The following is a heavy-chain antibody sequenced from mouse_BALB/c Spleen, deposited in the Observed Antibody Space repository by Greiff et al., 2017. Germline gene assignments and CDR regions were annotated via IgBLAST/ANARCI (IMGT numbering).Heavy chain of an antibody. CDR3: TRPYGNYRYFDV. CDR1: GYTFTSYY. J-gene: IGHJ1*01. D-gene: IGHD2-1*01. Sequence: VQLQQSGAELVKPGASVKLSCKASGYTFTSYYMYWVKQRPGQGLEWIGEINPSNGGTNFNEKFKSKATLTVDKSSSTAYMQLSSLTSEDSAVYYCTRPYGNYRYFDVWGAGTTVTVSS. V-gene: IGHV1S81*02. CDR2: INPSNGGT.